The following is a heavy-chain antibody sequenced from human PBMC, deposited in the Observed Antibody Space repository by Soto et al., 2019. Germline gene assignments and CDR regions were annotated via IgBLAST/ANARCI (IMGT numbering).Heavy chain of an antibody. CDR1: GFTFVSYA. CDR2: ISYDGSNK. J-gene: IGHJ6*02. Sequence: GGSLRLSCAASGFTFVSYAMHWVRQAPGKGLEWVAVISYDGSNKYYADSVKGRFTISRDNSKSTLFLQMNSLRTEDTAVFYCARDRYGSGTPVGMDVWGRGTTVTVSS. V-gene: IGHV3-30-3*01. D-gene: IGHD3-10*01. CDR3: ARDRYGSGTPVGMDV.